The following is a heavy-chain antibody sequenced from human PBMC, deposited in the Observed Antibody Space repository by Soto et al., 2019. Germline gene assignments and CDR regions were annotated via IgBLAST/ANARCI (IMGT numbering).Heavy chain of an antibody. CDR3: ARDRCSGGSCYSVY. CDR2: IYYSGST. D-gene: IGHD2-15*01. J-gene: IGHJ4*02. CDR1: GGSIGGGDDY. V-gene: IGHV4-31*03. Sequence: SETLSLTCSVSGGSIGGGDDYWSWVRQHPGKGLEWIGYIYYSGSTYYNPSLKSRVTISVDTSKNQFSLKLSSVTAADTAVYYCARDRCSGGSCYSVYWGRGTLVTVSS.